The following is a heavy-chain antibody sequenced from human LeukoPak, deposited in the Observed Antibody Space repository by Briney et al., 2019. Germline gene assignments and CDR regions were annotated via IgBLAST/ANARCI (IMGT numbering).Heavy chain of an antibody. CDR2: IYTSGST. CDR3: ARDSGAISYYYMDV. V-gene: IGHV4-61*02. Sequence: SETLSLTCTVSGGSISSGSYYWSWIRQPAGKGLEWIGRIYTSGSTNYNPSLKSRVTISVDTSKNQFSLKLSSVTAADTAVYYCARDSGAISYYYMDVWGKGTTVTISS. J-gene: IGHJ6*03. D-gene: IGHD6-25*01. CDR1: GGSISSGSYY.